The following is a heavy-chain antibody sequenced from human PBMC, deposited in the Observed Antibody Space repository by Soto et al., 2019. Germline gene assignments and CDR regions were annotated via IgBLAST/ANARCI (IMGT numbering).Heavy chain of an antibody. J-gene: IGHJ4*02. CDR1: GFSLSTSGVG. CDR2: IYWNDDK. D-gene: IGHD3-22*01. Sequence: SGPTLVNPTQTLTLTCTFSGFSLSTSGVGVGWIRQPPGKALEWLALIYWNDDKRYSPSLKSRLTITKDTSKNQVVLTMTNMDPVDTATYYCAQVDSSGYYPGPVDYWGQGTLVTVSS. V-gene: IGHV2-5*01. CDR3: AQVDSSGYYPGPVDY.